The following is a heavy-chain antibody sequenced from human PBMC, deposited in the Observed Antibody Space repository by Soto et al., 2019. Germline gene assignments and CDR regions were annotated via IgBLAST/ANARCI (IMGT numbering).Heavy chain of an antibody. D-gene: IGHD6-19*01. CDR2: ISGSGGST. J-gene: IGHJ3*02. Sequence: GGSLRLSCAASGFTFSIYAMSWFRQAPGKGLEWVSAISGSGGSTYYADSVKGRFTISRDNSKNTLYLQMNSLRAEDTAVYYCAKSGSGWYHAFDIWGQGTMVTVSS. CDR3: AKSGSGWYHAFDI. CDR1: GFTFSIYA. V-gene: IGHV3-23*01.